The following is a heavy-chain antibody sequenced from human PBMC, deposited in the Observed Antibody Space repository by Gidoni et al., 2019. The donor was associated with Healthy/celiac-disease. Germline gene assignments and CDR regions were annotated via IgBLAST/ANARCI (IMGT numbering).Heavy chain of an antibody. Sequence: EVQLLESGGGLVQPGGSLRLSCAASGFTFGSYSISWVRQGPGKGLGWVSAISGSGGSTYYADSVKGRFTISRDNSKNTLYLQMNSLRAEDTAVYYCAKVWFGELLPTIWYFDLWGRGTLVTVSS. V-gene: IGHV3-23*01. CDR1: GFTFGSYS. CDR2: ISGSGGST. D-gene: IGHD3-10*01. J-gene: IGHJ2*01. CDR3: AKVWFGELLPTIWYFDL.